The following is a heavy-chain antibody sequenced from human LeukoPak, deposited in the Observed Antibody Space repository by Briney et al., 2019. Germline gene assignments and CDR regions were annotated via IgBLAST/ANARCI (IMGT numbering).Heavy chain of an antibody. J-gene: IGHJ4*02. CDR1: GFTVSSNY. CDR3: ARDVDTAMVMGYYFDY. CDR2: IYSGGST. D-gene: IGHD5-18*01. Sequence: GGSLRLSCAASGFTVSSNYMSWVRQAPGKGLEWVSVIYSGGSTYYADSVKGRFTISRDNSKNTLYLQMNSLRAEDTAVYYCARDVDTAMVMGYYFDYWGQGTLVTVSS. V-gene: IGHV3-53*01.